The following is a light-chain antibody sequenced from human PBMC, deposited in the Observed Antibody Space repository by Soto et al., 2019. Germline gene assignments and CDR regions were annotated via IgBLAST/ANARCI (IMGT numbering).Light chain of an antibody. J-gene: IGLJ1*01. CDR1: SSDVGGYNY. Sequence: QSALTQPRSVSGSPGQSVTISCTGTSSDVGGYNYVSWYQQHPGEAPKFMIYDVSKRPSGVPDRFSGSKSGNKASLTISGLQAEDEADYFCCSYAGSYSYVFGTGTKLTVL. V-gene: IGLV2-11*01. CDR2: DVS. CDR3: CSYAGSYSYV.